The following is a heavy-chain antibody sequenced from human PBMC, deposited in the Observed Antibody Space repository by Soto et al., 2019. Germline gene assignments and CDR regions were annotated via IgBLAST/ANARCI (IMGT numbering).Heavy chain of an antibody. J-gene: IGHJ3*02. Sequence: QLQLQESGPGLVKPSETLSLTCTVSGGSISSSSYYWGWIRQPPGKGLEWIGSIYYSGSTYYNPSLKSRVTISVDTSKNQFSLKLSSVTAADTAVYYCARAPGAVADAFDIWGQGTMVTVSS. CDR1: GGSISSSSYY. V-gene: IGHV4-39*01. D-gene: IGHD2-15*01. CDR2: IYYSGST. CDR3: ARAPGAVADAFDI.